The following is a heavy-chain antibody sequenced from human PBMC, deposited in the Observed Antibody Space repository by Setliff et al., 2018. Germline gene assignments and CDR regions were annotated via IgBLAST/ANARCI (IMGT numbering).Heavy chain of an antibody. CDR3: VRDFYDSGNDAFDL. J-gene: IGHJ3*01. V-gene: IGHV3-74*01. Sequence: GGSLRLSCEASGFTFSRYWMHWVRQAPGKGLVWVSHIHNDGTSTSYADSVKGRFTISRDNAKNTLYLQMDDLRVDDTAVYYCVRDFYDSGNDAFDLWGQGTLVTVSS. D-gene: IGHD4-17*01. CDR1: GFTFSRYW. CDR2: IHNDGTST.